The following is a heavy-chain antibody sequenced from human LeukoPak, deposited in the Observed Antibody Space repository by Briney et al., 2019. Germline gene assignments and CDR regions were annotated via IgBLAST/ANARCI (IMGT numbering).Heavy chain of an antibody. D-gene: IGHD3-22*01. CDR1: GYTFTSYG. V-gene: IGHV1-18*01. J-gene: IGHJ4*02. Sequence: GASVKVSCKASGYTFTSYGISWVRQAPGQGLEWMGWISAYNGNTNYAQKLQGRVTMTTDTSTDTAYMEVRSLRSDDTAVYYCARRGSSGYSVYWGQGTLVTVSS. CDR3: ARRGSSGYSVY. CDR2: ISAYNGNT.